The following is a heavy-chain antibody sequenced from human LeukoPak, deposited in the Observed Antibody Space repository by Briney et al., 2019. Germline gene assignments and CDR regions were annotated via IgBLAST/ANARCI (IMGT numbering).Heavy chain of an antibody. CDR3: AKASGSGYGKDYFDY. V-gene: IGHV3-23*01. CDR1: GFTLSNFA. Sequence: GGSLRLSCAASGFTLSNFAMGWVRQAPGKGLQWVSLISANGGDTYYADSVKGQFTISSDNSKNTLYLQMNSLRAEDTAVYYCAKASGSGYGKDYFDYWGQGTLVTVSS. J-gene: IGHJ4*02. D-gene: IGHD1-26*01. CDR2: ISANGGDT.